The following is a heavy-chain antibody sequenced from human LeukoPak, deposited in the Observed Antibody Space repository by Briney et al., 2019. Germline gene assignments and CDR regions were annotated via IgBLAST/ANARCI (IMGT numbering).Heavy chain of an antibody. D-gene: IGHD3-9*01. CDR2: ISWNSGSI. V-gene: IGHV3-9*01. J-gene: IGHJ3*02. CDR1: GFTFDDYA. CDR3: AKDIGYDILTGYLGAFDI. Sequence: GGSLRLSCAASGFTFDDYAMHWVRQAPGKGLEWVSGISWNSGSIGYADSVKGRFTISRDNAKNSLYLQMNSLRAEDTALHYCAKDIGYDILTGYLGAFDIWGQGTMVTVSS.